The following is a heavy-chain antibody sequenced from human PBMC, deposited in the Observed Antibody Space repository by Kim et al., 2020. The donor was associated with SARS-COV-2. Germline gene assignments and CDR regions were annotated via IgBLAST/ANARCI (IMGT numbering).Heavy chain of an antibody. CDR3: ARVQGDYANNWFDT. V-gene: IGHV4-59*01. Sequence: SETLSLTCTVSGGSISSYYWSWIRQPPGKGLEWIGYIYYSGSTNYNPSLKSRVTISVDTSKNQFSLKLSSVTAADTAVYYCARVQGDYANNWFDTWGQGTLVTVSS. CDR2: IYYSGST. J-gene: IGHJ5*02. D-gene: IGHD4-17*01. CDR1: GGSISSYY.